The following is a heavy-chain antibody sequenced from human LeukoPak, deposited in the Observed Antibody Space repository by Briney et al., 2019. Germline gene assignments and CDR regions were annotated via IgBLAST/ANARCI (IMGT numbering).Heavy chain of an antibody. CDR3: TRDQTPYY. V-gene: IGHV3-49*04. J-gene: IGHJ4*02. CDR2: IRSKIYGGTP. Sequence: GGSLRLSCTASGFTFGDYAMTWVRQAPGKGLEWVGFIRSKIYGGTPEYAASVQGRFTISRDDSKGIAYLQMNSLKTEDTAVYYCTRDQTPYYWGQGTLVTVSS. CDR1: GFTFGDYA.